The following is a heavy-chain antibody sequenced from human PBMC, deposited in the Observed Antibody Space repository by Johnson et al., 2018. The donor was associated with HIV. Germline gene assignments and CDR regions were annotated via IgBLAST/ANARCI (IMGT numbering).Heavy chain of an antibody. J-gene: IGHJ3*01. CDR1: GFTFDDYG. Sequence: QEQLVESGGGVVRPGGSLRLSCTASGFTFDDYGMSWVRQAPGKGLEWVAVISYDGSNKYYADSVKGRFTISRDNSKNTLYLQMNSLRAEDTTVYYCAKDLSSSSLWGQGTMVTVSS. CDR3: AKDLSSSSL. CDR2: ISYDGSNK. V-gene: IGHV3-30*18. D-gene: IGHD6-6*01.